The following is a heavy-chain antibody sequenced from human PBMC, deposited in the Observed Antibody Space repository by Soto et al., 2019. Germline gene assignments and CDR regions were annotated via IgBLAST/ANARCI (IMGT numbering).Heavy chain of an antibody. CDR3: AKYLWDTSGWKIES. Sequence: SETLSLTCTVSGDSISSLYWSWIRQPPGKGLEWIGYIYYSGSINYNPSLKSRVTISVDPSKNQFSLRLSSVTAADTAVYYCAKYLWDTSGWKIESWGQSTLVNVS. D-gene: IGHD6-19*01. CDR1: GDSISSLY. CDR2: IYYSGSI. V-gene: IGHV4-59*01. J-gene: IGHJ4*02.